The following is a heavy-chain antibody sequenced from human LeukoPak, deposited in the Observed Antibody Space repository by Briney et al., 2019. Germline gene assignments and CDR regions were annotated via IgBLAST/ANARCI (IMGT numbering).Heavy chain of an antibody. V-gene: IGHV1-46*01. J-gene: IGHJ6*02. CDR2: INPSGGST. CDR1: GYTFTSYY. Sequence: GASVKVSCKASGYTFTSYYMHWVRQAPGQGLEWMGIINPSGGSTSYAQKFQGRVTITADKSTSTAYMELSSLRSEDTAVYYCARSTGIAVAGPLDVWGQGTTVTVSS. D-gene: IGHD6-19*01. CDR3: ARSTGIAVAGPLDV.